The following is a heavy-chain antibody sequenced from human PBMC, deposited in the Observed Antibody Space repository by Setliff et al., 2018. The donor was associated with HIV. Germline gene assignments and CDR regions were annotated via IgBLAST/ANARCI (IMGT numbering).Heavy chain of an antibody. V-gene: IGHV4-59*01. Sequence: SETLSLTCTVSGGSISSYYWSWIRQPPGKALEWIGYIYNSGSTNYNPSLTSRVTISVDTSRNQFSLKLTSVTAADTAIYYCARGVNFDYWGQGTQVTVSS. CDR3: ARGVNFDY. CDR1: GGSISSYY. J-gene: IGHJ4*02. CDR2: IYNSGST. D-gene: IGHD3-3*01.